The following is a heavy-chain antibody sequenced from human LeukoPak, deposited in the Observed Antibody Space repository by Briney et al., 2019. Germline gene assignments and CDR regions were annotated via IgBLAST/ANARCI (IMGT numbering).Heavy chain of an antibody. CDR3: VKDSPPRYSGSPPAY. J-gene: IGHJ4*02. CDR2: IGTAGDT. V-gene: IGHV3-13*01. D-gene: IGHD1-26*01. CDR1: GFTFSNHA. Sequence: GGSLRLSCATSGFTFSNHAMHWVRQATGKGLEWVSAIGTAGDTFYPGSVKGRFTISRENAKNSLSLQMNSLRAEDTAVYYCVKDSPPRYSGSPPAYWGQGTLVTVSS.